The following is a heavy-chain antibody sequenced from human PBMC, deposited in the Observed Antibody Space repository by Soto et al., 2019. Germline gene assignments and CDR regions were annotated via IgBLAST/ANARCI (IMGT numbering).Heavy chain of an antibody. Sequence: EVQLLESGGGLVQPGGSLRLSCGASGFTFSDNAMTWVRQAPGKGLEWVSSISDDGDSTYYADSVEGRFTISRDTSKNTLFLQMSSLGAEDTAVYYCAKSLSTAVNYGLDVWGQGTSVTVSS. V-gene: IGHV3-23*01. CDR1: GFTFSDNA. D-gene: IGHD2-2*01. CDR2: ISDDGDST. J-gene: IGHJ6*02. CDR3: AKSLSTAVNYGLDV.